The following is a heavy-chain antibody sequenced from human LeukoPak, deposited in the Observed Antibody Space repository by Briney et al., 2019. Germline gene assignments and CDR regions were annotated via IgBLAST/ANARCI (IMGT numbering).Heavy chain of an antibody. J-gene: IGHJ5*02. CDR2: INHSGST. Sequence: SETLSLTCAVYGGSFSGYYWSWIRQPPGKGLEWVGEINHSGSTNYNPSLKSRVTISVDTSKNQFSLKLSSVTAADTAVYYCARGVPMVRGVIRGNWFDPWGQGTLVTVSS. V-gene: IGHV4-34*01. CDR3: ARGVPMVRGVIRGNWFDP. CDR1: GGSFSGYY. D-gene: IGHD3-10*01.